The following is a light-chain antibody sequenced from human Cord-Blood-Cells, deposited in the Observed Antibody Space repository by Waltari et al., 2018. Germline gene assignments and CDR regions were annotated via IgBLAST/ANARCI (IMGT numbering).Light chain of an antibody. J-gene: IGKJ1*01. CDR2: GAS. V-gene: IGKV3-15*01. CDR1: QSISSW. CDR3: QQYNNWPTWT. Sequence: TQSPSTLSASVGDRVTITCRASQSISSWLAWYQQKPGQAPRLLIYGASTRATGIPARFSGSGSGTEFTLTISSLQSEDFAVYYCQQYNNWPTWTFGQGTKVEIK.